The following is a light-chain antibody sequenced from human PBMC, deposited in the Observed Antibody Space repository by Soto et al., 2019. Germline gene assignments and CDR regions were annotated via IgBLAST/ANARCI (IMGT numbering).Light chain of an antibody. Sequence: TQSPATLSLSPGERATLSCRVSQSVGSSLAWYQQKPGQAPRLLIYGASNRATGIPDRFSGSGSGTDFTLTVSRLEPEDFAVYYCQQYGSSGTFGQGTKADIK. CDR3: QQYGSSGT. V-gene: IGKV3-20*01. J-gene: IGKJ1*01. CDR1: QSVGSS. CDR2: GAS.